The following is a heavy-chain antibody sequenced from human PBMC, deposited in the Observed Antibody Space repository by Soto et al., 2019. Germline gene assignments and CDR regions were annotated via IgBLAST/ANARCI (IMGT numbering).Heavy chain of an antibody. CDR2: ISSSSSTI. CDR3: AMESNQLNWFDP. V-gene: IGHV3-48*02. D-gene: IGHD4-4*01. Sequence: EVQLVESGGGLVQPGGSLRLSCAASGFTFSSYSMNWVRQAPGKGLEWVSYISSSSSTIYYADSVKGRFTISRDNAKNSLYLQMNSLRDEDTAVYYCAMESNQLNWFDPWGQGTLVTVSS. J-gene: IGHJ5*02. CDR1: GFTFSSYS.